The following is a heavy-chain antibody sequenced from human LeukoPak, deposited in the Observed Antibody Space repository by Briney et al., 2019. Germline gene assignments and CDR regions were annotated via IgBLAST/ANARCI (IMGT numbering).Heavy chain of an antibody. J-gene: IGHJ4*02. CDR3: ARTRTNFGVVTTIDY. V-gene: IGHV1-18*01. CDR2: ISAYNGNT. Sequence: ASVKVSCKASGYTFTSYGISWLRQAPGQGLEWMGWISAYNGNTNYAQKLQGRVTMTTDTSTSTAYMELRSLRSDDTAVYYCARTRTNFGVVTTIDYWGQGTLVTVSS. CDR1: GYTFTSYG. D-gene: IGHD3-3*01.